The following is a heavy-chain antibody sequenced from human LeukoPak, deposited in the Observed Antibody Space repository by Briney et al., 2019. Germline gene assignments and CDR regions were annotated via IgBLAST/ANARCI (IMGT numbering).Heavy chain of an antibody. D-gene: IGHD3-3*01. J-gene: IGHJ4*02. Sequence: QSGGSLRLSCAGSGVSFSRYWMNWVRQAPGKGLEWVANIKADGSEKYYVHSVKGRFTTSRDNAKNSLYLQMNSLRAEDTAVYYCARAAPDYDFWSGYSTYFDYWGQGTLVTVSS. CDR2: IKADGSEK. CDR3: ARAAPDYDFWSGYSTYFDY. V-gene: IGHV3-7*01. CDR1: GVSFSRYW.